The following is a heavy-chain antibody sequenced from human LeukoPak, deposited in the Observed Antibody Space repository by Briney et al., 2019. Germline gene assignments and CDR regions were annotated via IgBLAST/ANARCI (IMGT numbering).Heavy chain of an antibody. J-gene: IGHJ5*02. V-gene: IGHV1-2*02. Sequence: ASVNVSCKASAYAFTYYYMHWVRHAPGQGQELMGWINPKNGGTGYAQKFQGRVTITRDTSITTVYIEMSRLTSDDTAVYYCARGSVVMVTTTPENRFDPWGQGTLVTVSS. CDR1: AYAFTYYY. CDR3: ARGSVVMVTTTPENRFDP. CDR2: INPKNGGT. D-gene: IGHD2-15*01.